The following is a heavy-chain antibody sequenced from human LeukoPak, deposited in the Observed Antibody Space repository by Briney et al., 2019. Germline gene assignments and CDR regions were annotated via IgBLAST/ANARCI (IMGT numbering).Heavy chain of an antibody. CDR1: GGSISSSSYY. CDR3: VREIGYCSSTSCYVPEY. V-gene: IGHV4-31*03. D-gene: IGHD2-2*03. J-gene: IGHJ4*02. CDR2: IHNSGRT. Sequence: PSETLSLTCTVSGGSISSSSYYWGWIRQHPGKGLEWIGYIHNSGRTYYNPSLESRVTISADPSKNQFSLKLSSVTAADTAVYFCVREIGYCSSTSCYVPEYWGQGTLVTVSS.